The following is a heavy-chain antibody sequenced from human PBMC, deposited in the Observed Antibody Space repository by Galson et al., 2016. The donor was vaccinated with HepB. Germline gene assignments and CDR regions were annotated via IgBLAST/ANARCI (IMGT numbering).Heavy chain of an antibody. CDR1: DGSLSGYY. CDR3: ARVDYDHWNTFDP. CDR2: INHSEST. Sequence: SETLSLTCAVYDGSLSGYYCSWIRQPPGKGLEWIGEINHSESTNYNPSLKSRVTMSVDTSKNQFSLKLRSVTAADTAVYFCARVDYDHWNTFDPWGQGTLVTVSS. D-gene: IGHD3-3*01. V-gene: IGHV4-34*01. J-gene: IGHJ5*02.